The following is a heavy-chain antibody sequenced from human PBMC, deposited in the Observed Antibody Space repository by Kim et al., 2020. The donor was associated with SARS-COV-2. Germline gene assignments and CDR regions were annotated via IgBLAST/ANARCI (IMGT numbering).Heavy chain of an antibody. J-gene: IGHJ4*02. Sequence: YAQGFTGRFVFSLDTSVSTAYLQISSLKAEDTAVYYCARIGVATTRDFDYWGQGTLVTVSS. D-gene: IGHD1-26*01. CDR3: ARIGVATTRDFDY. V-gene: IGHV7-4-1*02.